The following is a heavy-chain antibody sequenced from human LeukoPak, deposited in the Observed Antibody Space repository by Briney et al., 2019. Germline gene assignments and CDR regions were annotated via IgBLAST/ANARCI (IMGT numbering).Heavy chain of an antibody. CDR1: GYSISSGYY. Sequence: SQTLSLTCTVSGYSISSGYYWGWIRQPPGKGLEWIGSIYHSGSTYYNPSLKSRVTISVDTSKNQFSLKLSSVTAADTAVYYCARDSHSGSYYHWFDPWGQGTLVTVSS. V-gene: IGHV4-38-2*02. CDR3: ARDSHSGSYYHWFDP. D-gene: IGHD1-26*01. J-gene: IGHJ5*02. CDR2: IYHSGST.